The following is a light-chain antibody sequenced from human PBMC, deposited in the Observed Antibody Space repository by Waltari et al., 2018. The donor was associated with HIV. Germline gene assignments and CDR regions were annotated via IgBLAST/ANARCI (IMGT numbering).Light chain of an antibody. CDR2: EVN. CDR3: SSYKDANDVV. Sequence: QSALTPPPSASGSPGQSVTISCTGTSSDVGRFDYVSWYHQQPPKAPKLILYEVNRRPSGVPDRFSGSKSGNTASLTVSGLQPEDEGDYYCSSYKDANDVVFGGGTKLTVL. V-gene: IGLV2-8*01. J-gene: IGLJ2*01. CDR1: SSDVGRFDY.